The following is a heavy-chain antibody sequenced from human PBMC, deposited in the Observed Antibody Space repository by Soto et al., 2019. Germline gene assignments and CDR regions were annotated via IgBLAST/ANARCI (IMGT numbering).Heavy chain of an antibody. V-gene: IGHV3-23*01. CDR3: AKGAFIRYFDWLSVLPFDY. J-gene: IGHJ4*02. D-gene: IGHD3-9*01. CDR1: GFTFSSYA. Sequence: GGSLRLSCAASGFTFSSYAMSWVRQAPGKGLEWVSAISGSGGSTYYADSVKGRFTISRDNSKNTLYLQMNSLRAEDTAVYYCAKGAFIRYFDWLSVLPFDYWGQGTLVTVSS. CDR2: ISGSGGST.